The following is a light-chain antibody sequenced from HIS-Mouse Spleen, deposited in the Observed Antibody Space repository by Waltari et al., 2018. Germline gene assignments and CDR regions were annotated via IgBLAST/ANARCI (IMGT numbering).Light chain of an antibody. V-gene: IGKV1-9*01. CDR2: DAS. Sequence: DIQLTQSPSFLSASVGDRVTITCRASQGISSYLAWYQQKPGKAPKLLIYDASTRDSGIPARFSGSGSGTDFTLTISSLEPEDFAVYYCQQRSNWPLFGQGTKLEIK. CDR1: QGISSY. CDR3: QQRSNWPL. J-gene: IGKJ2*01.